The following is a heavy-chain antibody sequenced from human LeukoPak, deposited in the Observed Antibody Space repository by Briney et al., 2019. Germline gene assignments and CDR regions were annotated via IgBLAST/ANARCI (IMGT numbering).Heavy chain of an antibody. Sequence: QPGGSLRLSCAASGFTFSSYAMSWVRQAPGKGLEWVSAISGSGGSTYYADSVKGRFTISRDNSKNTLYLQMNSLRAEDTAVYYCAKFSIVVVVAATHYFDYWGQGTLVTVSS. D-gene: IGHD2-15*01. CDR3: AKFSIVVVVAATHYFDY. CDR2: ISGSGGST. CDR1: GFTFSSYA. V-gene: IGHV3-23*01. J-gene: IGHJ4*02.